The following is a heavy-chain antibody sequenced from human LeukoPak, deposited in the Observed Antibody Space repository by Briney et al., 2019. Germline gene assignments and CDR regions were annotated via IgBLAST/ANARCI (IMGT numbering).Heavy chain of an antibody. D-gene: IGHD2-2*01. CDR1: GYTFTSYG. CDR3: ARGLDYCNSTSCPSGW. J-gene: IGHJ4*02. V-gene: IGHV1-18*01. Sequence: GASVKVSCKASGYTFTSYGISWVRQAPGQGLEWMGWISAYNGNTNYAQKLQGRVTMTTDTSTSTAYMDLRSLRSDDTAVYYCARGLDYCNSTSCPSGWWGQGTLVTVSS. CDR2: ISAYNGNT.